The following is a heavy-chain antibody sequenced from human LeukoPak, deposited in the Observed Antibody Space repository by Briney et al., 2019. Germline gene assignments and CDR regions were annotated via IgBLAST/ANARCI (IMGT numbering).Heavy chain of an antibody. CDR1: GFTFSSYG. Sequence: GGSLRLSCAASGFTFSSYGMHWVRQAPGKGLEGVAFIRHDGSNKYYADSVKGRFTISRDNAKNSLYLQMNSLRAEDMALYYCAKDMGYSSSSNAFDIWGHGTMVTVSS. D-gene: IGHD6-6*01. J-gene: IGHJ3*02. CDR2: IRHDGSNK. V-gene: IGHV3-30*02. CDR3: AKDMGYSSSSNAFDI.